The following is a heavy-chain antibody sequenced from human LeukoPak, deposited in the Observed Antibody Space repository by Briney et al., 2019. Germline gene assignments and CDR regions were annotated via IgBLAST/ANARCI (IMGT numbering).Heavy chain of an antibody. J-gene: IGHJ4*02. CDR3: ALGGEYSSSFQKYYFDY. Sequence: SETLSLTCTVSGGSISSSSYYWGWIRQPPGKGLEWIGSIYYSGSTYYNPSLKSRVTISVDTSKNQFSLKLSSVTAADTAVYYCALGGEYSSSFQKYYFDYWGQGTLVTVSS. D-gene: IGHD6-6*01. CDR2: IYYSGST. CDR1: GGSISSSSYY. V-gene: IGHV4-39*01.